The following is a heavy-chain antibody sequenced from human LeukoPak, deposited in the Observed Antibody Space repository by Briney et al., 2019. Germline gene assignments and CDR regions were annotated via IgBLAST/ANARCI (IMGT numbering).Heavy chain of an antibody. V-gene: IGHV3-48*02. Sequence: GGSLRLSCAASGFTFSSYSMNWVRQAPGKGLEWVSYISSSSRTIYYADSVKGRFTISRDNAKNSLYLQMNSLRDEDTAVYYCARDSGYYDSSGYYYQDAFDIWGQGTMVTVSS. CDR1: GFTFSSYS. CDR2: ISSSSRTI. D-gene: IGHD3-22*01. CDR3: ARDSGYYDSSGYYYQDAFDI. J-gene: IGHJ3*02.